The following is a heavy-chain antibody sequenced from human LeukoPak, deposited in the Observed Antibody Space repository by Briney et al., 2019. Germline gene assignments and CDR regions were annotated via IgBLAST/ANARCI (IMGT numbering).Heavy chain of an antibody. CDR3: AKGTSWALRYSKGMDV. J-gene: IGHJ6*02. Sequence: GGSLRLSCAASGFTFSDYAMSWVRQAPGKGLEWVSVLSGPSLMTYYADSVKGRFTISRDNSKNTLYLQMNSLRAEDTAVYYCAKGTSWALRYSKGMDVWGQGTTVTVSS. CDR1: GFTFSDYA. D-gene: IGHD6-13*01. CDR2: LSGPSLMT. V-gene: IGHV3-23*01.